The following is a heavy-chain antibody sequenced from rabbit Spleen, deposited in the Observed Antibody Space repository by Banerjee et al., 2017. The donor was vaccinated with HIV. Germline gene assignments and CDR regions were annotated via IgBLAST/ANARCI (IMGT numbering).Heavy chain of an antibody. CDR1: GFSFSSSYW. Sequence: QEQLEESGGDLVKPEGSLTLTCTASGFSFSSSYWICWVRQAPGKGLEWIACISTSSGNTQYANWAKGRFTISKTSSTTVTLQMTSLTVADTATYFCARDTGTSFSSYGMDLWGPGTLVTVS. J-gene: IGHJ6*01. CDR2: ISTSSGNT. D-gene: IGHD7-1*01. CDR3: ARDTGTSFSSYGMDL. V-gene: IGHV1S45*01.